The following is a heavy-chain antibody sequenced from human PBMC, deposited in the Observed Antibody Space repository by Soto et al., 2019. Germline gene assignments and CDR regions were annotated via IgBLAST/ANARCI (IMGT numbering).Heavy chain of an antibody. D-gene: IGHD6-13*01. CDR2: MNSNSGNT. V-gene: IGHV1-8*01. CDR3: ARGAGRDGRDWFDP. J-gene: IGHJ5*02. CDR1: GYTFINHD. Sequence: QVQLVQSGAEVKKPGASVKVSCKASGYTFINHDIDWVRQAPGQGLEWMGWMNSNSGNTGYAQKFQGRVTITRDTSISTACMELSSLTSEDTAVYYCARGAGRDGRDWFDPWGQGTLVTVSS.